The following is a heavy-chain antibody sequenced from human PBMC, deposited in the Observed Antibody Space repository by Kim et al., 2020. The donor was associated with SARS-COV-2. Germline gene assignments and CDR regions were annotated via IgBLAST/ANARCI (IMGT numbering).Heavy chain of an antibody. CDR2: ISGSGGST. Sequence: GGSLRLFCAASGFTFSSYAMSWVRQAPGKGLEWVSAISGSGGSTYYADSVKGRFTISRDNSKNTLYLQMNSLRAEDTAVYYCAKVAGGWYGTGGYNWFDPWGQGTLVTVSS. V-gene: IGHV3-23*01. CDR3: AKVAGGWYGTGGYNWFDP. J-gene: IGHJ5*02. D-gene: IGHD6-19*01. CDR1: GFTFSSYA.